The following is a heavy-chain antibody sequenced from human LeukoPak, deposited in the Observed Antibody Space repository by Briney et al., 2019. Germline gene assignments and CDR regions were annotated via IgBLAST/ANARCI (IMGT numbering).Heavy chain of an antibody. CDR3: ARDAKGDYYGSGSYLHPDY. CDR2: ISSSSSYT. CDR1: GFTFSDYY. Sequence: GGSLRLSCAASGFTFSDYYKSWIRQAPGKGLEWVSYISSSSSYTNYADSVKGRFTISRDNAKNSLYLQMNSLRAEDTAVYYCARDAKGDYYGSGSYLHPDYWGQGTLVTVSS. J-gene: IGHJ4*02. V-gene: IGHV3-11*06. D-gene: IGHD3-10*01.